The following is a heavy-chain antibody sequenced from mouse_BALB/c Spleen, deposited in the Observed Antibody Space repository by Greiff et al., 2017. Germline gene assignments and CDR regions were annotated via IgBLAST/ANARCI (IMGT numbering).Heavy chain of an antibody. J-gene: IGHJ2*01. CDR3: AIRLTGTGYFDY. D-gene: IGHD4-1*01. CDR2: IYPGSGST. CDR1: GYNFTSYW. Sequence: QVQLQQPGAELVKPGTSVKLSCKASGYNFTSYWINWVKLRPGQGLEWIGDIYPGSGSTNYNEKFKSKATLTVDTSSSTAYMQLSSLASEDSALYYCAIRLTGTGYFDYWGQGTTLTVSS. V-gene: IGHV1-55*01.